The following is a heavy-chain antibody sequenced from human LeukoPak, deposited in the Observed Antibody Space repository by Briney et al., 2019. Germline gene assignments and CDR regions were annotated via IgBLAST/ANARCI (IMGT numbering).Heavy chain of an antibody. J-gene: IGHJ4*02. CDR2: IIPIFGTA. CDR3: ARVLLYGGNPTIDY. D-gene: IGHD4-23*01. V-gene: IGHV1-69*13. Sequence: ASVKVSCKASGGTFSSYAISWVRQAPGQGLEWMGGIIPIFGTANYAQKFQGRVTITADESTSTAYMELSSLRSEDTAVYYCARVLLYGGNPTIDYWGQGTLVTVSS. CDR1: GGTFSSYA.